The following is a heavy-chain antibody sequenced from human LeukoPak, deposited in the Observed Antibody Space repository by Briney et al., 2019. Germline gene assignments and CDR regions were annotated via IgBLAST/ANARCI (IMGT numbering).Heavy chain of an antibody. D-gene: IGHD3-9*01. CDR3: TNQPILAGSIDS. J-gene: IGHJ4*02. CDR1: GFTFNTYA. CDR2: INDAGRTT. V-gene: IGHV3-23*01. Sequence: GGSLRLSCVTSGFTFNTYAMNWVRQAPGKGLEWASTINDAGRTTNYADSVKGRFTISRDNSKNTVYLQMNNLRAEDTALYYCTNQPILAGSIDSWGQGTLVTVSS.